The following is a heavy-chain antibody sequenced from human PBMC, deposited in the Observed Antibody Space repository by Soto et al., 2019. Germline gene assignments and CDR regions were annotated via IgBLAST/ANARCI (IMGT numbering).Heavy chain of an antibody. CDR1: RYTFTSYY. CDR2: INPSGGST. D-gene: IGHD6-6*01. Sequence: ASVKVSCKASRYTFTSYYIHWVRQAPEQGLEWMGIINPSGGSTSYAQKFQGRVTMTRDTSTSTVYMELSSLRSEDTAVYYCAREMGFEQLLTYYYYGMDVWGQGTTVTVSS. J-gene: IGHJ6*02. CDR3: AREMGFEQLLTYYYYGMDV. V-gene: IGHV1-46*01.